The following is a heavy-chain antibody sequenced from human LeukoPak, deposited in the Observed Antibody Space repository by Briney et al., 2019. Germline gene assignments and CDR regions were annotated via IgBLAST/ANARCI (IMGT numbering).Heavy chain of an antibody. CDR3: ATATPGIAVAGAYDAFDI. V-gene: IGHV1-24*01. J-gene: IGHJ3*02. Sequence: ASVKVSCKVSGYTLTELSMHWVRQAPGKGLEWMGGFDPEDGETIYAQKFQGRVTMTEDTSTDTAYMELSSLRSEDTAVYYCATATPGIAVAGAYDAFDIWGQGTMVTVSS. D-gene: IGHD6-19*01. CDR2: FDPEDGET. CDR1: GYTLTELS.